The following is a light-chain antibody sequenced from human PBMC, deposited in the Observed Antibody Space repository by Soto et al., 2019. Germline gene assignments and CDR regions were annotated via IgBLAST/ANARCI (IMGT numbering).Light chain of an antibody. Sequence: EMTQSPSTLSASVGDRVTITCRASQSIRSRLAWFQQKPGKAPKLLIYAASSFQSGVPSRFSGSGSGTEFTLTISSLQPEDFATYYCQQLNIFPITFGQGTRLEIK. CDR1: QSIRSR. J-gene: IGKJ5*01. V-gene: IGKV1-5*01. CDR3: QQLNIFPIT. CDR2: AAS.